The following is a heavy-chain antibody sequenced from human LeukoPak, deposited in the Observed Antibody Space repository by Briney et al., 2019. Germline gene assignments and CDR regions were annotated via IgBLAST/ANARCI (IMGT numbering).Heavy chain of an antibody. CDR3: ARGWGSSWFDY. Sequence: PSETLSLTCTVSGGSISSYYWSWIRQPPGKGLEWIGYIYYSGSTNYNPSLKSRVTISVDTSKNQFSLKLSSVTAADTAVYYCARGWGSSWFDYWGQGTLVTVSS. CDR1: GGSISSYY. CDR2: IYYSGST. V-gene: IGHV4-59*01. J-gene: IGHJ4*02. D-gene: IGHD6-13*01.